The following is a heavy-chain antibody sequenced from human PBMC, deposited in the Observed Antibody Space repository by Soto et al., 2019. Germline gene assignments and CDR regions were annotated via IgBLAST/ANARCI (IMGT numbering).Heavy chain of an antibody. CDR1: GGSFSGYY. CDR2: INHSGST. CDR3: ARGPRITIFGVAYYYYYGMDV. J-gene: IGHJ6*02. Sequence: SETLSLTCAVYGGSFSGYYWSWIRQPPGKGLEWIGEINHSGSTNYNPSLKSRVTISVDTSKNQFSLKLSSVTAADTAVYYCARGPRITIFGVAYYYYYGMDVWGQGTTVTVSS. D-gene: IGHD3-3*01. V-gene: IGHV4-34*01.